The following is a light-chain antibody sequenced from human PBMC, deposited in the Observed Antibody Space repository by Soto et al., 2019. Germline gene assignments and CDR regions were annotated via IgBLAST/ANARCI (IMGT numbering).Light chain of an antibody. J-gene: IGKJ1*01. CDR1: QFISSW. CDR3: QQYNSYPWT. V-gene: IGKV1-5*01. CDR2: HAS. Sequence: DIQMTQSPSTLSASVGDRVTITCRASQFISSWLAWYQQKPGKVPKLLIFHASNLESGVPSRFSGSGSGTEFTLTISSLQPDDFATYYCQQYNSYPWTFGQGNKVEI.